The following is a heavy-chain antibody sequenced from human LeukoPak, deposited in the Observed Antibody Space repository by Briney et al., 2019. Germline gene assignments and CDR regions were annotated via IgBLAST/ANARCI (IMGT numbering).Heavy chain of an antibody. CDR1: AAPITSYC. CDR2: IYYSGST. V-gene: IGHV4-59*01. J-gene: IGHJ3*02. CDR3: ARGGSIVGATPHDAFDI. D-gene: IGHD1-26*01. Sequence: ETLSLTCTVSAAPITSYCWSWIRQPPGKGLEWIGYIYYSGSTNYNPSLKSRVAISVDTSKNLVSLRLSSVTAADTAVYYCARGGSIVGATPHDAFDIWGQGTVVTVS.